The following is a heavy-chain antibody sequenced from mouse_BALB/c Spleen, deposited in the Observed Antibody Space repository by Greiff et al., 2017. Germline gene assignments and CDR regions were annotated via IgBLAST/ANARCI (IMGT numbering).Heavy chain of an antibody. V-gene: IGHV5-6-5*01. CDR2: ISSGGST. CDR3: ARVTMMGAWFAY. CDR1: GFTFSSYA. J-gene: IGHJ3*01. D-gene: IGHD2-3*01. Sequence: EVQLVESGGGLVKPGGSLKLSCAASGFTFSSYAMSWVRQTPEKRLEWVASISSGGSTYYPDSVKGRFTISRDNARNILYLQMSSLRSEDTAMYYCARVTMMGAWFAYWGQGTLVTVSA.